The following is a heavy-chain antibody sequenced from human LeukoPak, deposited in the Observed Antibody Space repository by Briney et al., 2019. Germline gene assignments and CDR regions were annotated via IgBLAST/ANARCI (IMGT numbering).Heavy chain of an antibody. D-gene: IGHD2-15*01. CDR2: IYYSGST. V-gene: IGHV4-30-4*07. CDR1: GGSISSGGYS. Sequence: SETLSLTCAVSGGSISSGGYSWSWIRQPPGKGLEWIGYIYYSGSTYYNPSLKSRVTISVDTSKNQFSLKLSSVTAADTAVYYCARVCCYSWYYYYYYMDVWGKGTTVTVSS. J-gene: IGHJ6*03. CDR3: ARVCCYSWYYYYYYMDV.